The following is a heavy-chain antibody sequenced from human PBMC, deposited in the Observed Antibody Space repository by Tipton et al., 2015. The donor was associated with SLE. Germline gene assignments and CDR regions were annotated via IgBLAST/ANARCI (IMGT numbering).Heavy chain of an antibody. D-gene: IGHD7-27*01. CDR1: GFTFSSYE. CDR3: ARAVPLFSPNWGSFGYYYYSMDV. CDR2: ISSSGTTI. J-gene: IGHJ6*03. Sequence: SLRLSCAVSGFTFSSYEMKWVRQAPGKGLQWVSYISSSGTTIYYADSVKGRFTISRDNAKNSLYLQMNGLRAEDTAVYYCARAVPLFSPNWGSFGYYYYSMDVWGKGTTVTVSS. V-gene: IGHV3-48*03.